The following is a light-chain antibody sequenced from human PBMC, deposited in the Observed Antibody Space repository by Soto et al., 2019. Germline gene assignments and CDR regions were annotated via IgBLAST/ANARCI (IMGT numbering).Light chain of an antibody. J-gene: IGKJ1*01. V-gene: IGKV2-30*01. CDR3: MQATHWPRT. Sequence: DVVLTQSPLSLSVTLGQPASISCRSSQSLVDTDGNTDLDWFHLRPGQSPRRLIYKASDRDSGVPDRFSGSGSGTEFTLTISRVEAEDVGIYYCMQATHWPRTFGQGTKVDIK. CDR1: QSLVDTDGNTD. CDR2: KAS.